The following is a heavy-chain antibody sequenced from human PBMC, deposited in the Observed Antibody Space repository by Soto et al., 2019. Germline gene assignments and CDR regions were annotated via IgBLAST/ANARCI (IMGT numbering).Heavy chain of an antibody. CDR2: ISGSGGST. CDR3: AKKYCSGGSCYSEPVAFDY. D-gene: IGHD2-15*01. V-gene: IGHV3-23*01. J-gene: IGHJ4*02. Sequence: GGSLRLSCAASGFTFSSYAMSWVRQAPGKGLEWVSAISGSGGSTYYADSVKGRFTISRDNSKNTLYLQMNSLRAEDTAVYYCAKKYCSGGSCYSEPVAFDYWGQGTLVTVSS. CDR1: GFTFSSYA.